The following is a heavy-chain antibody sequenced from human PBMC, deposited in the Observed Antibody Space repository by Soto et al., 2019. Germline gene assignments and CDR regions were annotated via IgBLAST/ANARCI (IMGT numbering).Heavy chain of an antibody. J-gene: IGHJ4*02. D-gene: IGHD6-19*01. Sequence: SETLSLTCAVYGGSFSGYYWSWIRQPPGKGLEWIGEINHSGSTNYNPSLKSRVTISVDTSKNQFSLKLRSVTAEDTAVYYCARVDVGSGWRIDDYWGQATLVTVSS. CDR1: GGSFSGYY. CDR3: ARVDVGSGWRIDDY. V-gene: IGHV4-34*01. CDR2: INHSGST.